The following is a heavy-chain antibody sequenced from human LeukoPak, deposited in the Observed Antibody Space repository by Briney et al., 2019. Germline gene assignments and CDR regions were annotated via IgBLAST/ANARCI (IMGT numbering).Heavy chain of an antibody. J-gene: IGHJ4*02. CDR2: FDPEDGEI. CDR3: ARAGAVAAPLDY. D-gene: IGHD6-19*01. V-gene: IGHV1-24*01. CDR1: GYTLTELS. Sequence: ASVKVSCKVSGYTLTELSMHWVRQAPGKGLEWMGGFDPEDGEIIYAQKFQGRVTMTEDTSTDTAYMELSSLRSEDTAVYYCARAGAVAAPLDYWGQGTLVTVSS.